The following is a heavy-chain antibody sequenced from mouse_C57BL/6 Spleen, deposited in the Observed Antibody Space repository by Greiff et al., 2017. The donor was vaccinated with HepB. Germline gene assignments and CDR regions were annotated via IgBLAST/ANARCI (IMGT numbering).Heavy chain of an antibody. D-gene: IGHD2-3*01. V-gene: IGHV5-6*01. J-gene: IGHJ1*03. CDR2: ISSGGSYT. CDR3: AKVYDGYSHWYFDV. CDR1: GFTFSSYG. Sequence: EVNLVESGGDLVKPGGSLKLSCAASGFTFSSYGMSWVRQTPDKRLEWVATISSGGSYTYYPDSVKGRFTISRDNAKNTLYLQMSSLKSEDTAMYYCAKVYDGYSHWYFDVWGTGTTVTVSS.